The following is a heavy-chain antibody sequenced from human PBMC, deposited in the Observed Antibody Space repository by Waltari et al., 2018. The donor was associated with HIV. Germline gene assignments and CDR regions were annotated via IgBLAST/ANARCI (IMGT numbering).Heavy chain of an antibody. Sequence: VQLVQSGAEMRKPGASVKVSCRASGYTFSAYTISWVRQAPGQGLEWMGGFRGYTGNTNEPQELRGRVNITTDTSTSTAHMELRSLRSDDTAVYYCARGVSIVRVVMIRCHMDVWGQGTTVTVSS. J-gene: IGHJ6*02. CDR2: FRGYTGNT. CDR3: ARGVSIVRVVMIRCHMDV. D-gene: IGHD3-10*01. V-gene: IGHV1-18*01. CDR1: GYTFSAYT.